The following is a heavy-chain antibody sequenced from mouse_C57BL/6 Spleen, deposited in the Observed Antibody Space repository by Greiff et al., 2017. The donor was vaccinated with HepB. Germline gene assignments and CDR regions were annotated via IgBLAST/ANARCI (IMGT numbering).Heavy chain of an antibody. CDR2: ISSGSSTI. D-gene: IGHD1-1*01. Sequence: EVHLVESGGGLVKPGGSLKLSCAASGFTFSDYGMHWVRQAPEKGLEWVAYISSGSSTIYYADTVKGRFTISRDNAQNTLFLQMTSLRSEDTAMYYCARAYYYGSSWDELDYGGQGTSVTVAS. V-gene: IGHV5-17*01. J-gene: IGHJ4*01. CDR3: ARAYYYGSSWDELDY. CDR1: GFTFSDYG.